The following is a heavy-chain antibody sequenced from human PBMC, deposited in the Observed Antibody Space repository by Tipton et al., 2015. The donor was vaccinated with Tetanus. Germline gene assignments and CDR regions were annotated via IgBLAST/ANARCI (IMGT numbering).Heavy chain of an antibody. CDR1: GFTFSSYA. V-gene: IGHV3-23*01. D-gene: IGHD3-16*01. J-gene: IGHJ3*02. Sequence: SLRLSCAASGFTFSSYAMSWVRQAPGKGLEWVSAISGSGGSTYYADSVKGRFTISRDNSKNTLYLQMNSLRAEDTAVFYCAKDRSGAIMIRAFDIWGQGTMVTVSS. CDR3: AKDRSGAIMIRAFDI. CDR2: ISGSGGST.